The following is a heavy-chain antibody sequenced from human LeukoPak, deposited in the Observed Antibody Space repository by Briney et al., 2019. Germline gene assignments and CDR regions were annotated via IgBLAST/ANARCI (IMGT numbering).Heavy chain of an antibody. CDR1: GYMFTSYW. CDR2: IYPGDSDT. Sequence: GESLKISCKGSGYMFTSYWIAWVRQMPGKGLEYMGIIYPGDSDTRYSPSFQGQVTISVDKSISTAYLQWSSLKASDTAMYYCTSPERFCSGGSCYPGPNLPFDYWGQGTPVTVSS. J-gene: IGHJ4*02. V-gene: IGHV5-51*01. D-gene: IGHD2-15*01. CDR3: TSPERFCSGGSCYPGPNLPFDY.